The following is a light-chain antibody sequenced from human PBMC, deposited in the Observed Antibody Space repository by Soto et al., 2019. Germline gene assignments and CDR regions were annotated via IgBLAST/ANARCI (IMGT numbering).Light chain of an antibody. J-gene: IGKJ2*01. CDR2: GAS. CDR3: QQYDISPVT. CDR1: QSVTSSY. V-gene: IGKV3-20*01. Sequence: EIVLTQSSGTLSLSPGERATLSCRASQSVTSSYLGWYQQKPGQAPRLLMYGASRRATGIPDRFSASGSGTEFTLTISRLEPVDFAVYYCQQYDISPVTFGQGTKLEIK.